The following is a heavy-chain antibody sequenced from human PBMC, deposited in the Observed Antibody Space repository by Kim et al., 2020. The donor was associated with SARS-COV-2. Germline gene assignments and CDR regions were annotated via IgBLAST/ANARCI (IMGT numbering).Heavy chain of an antibody. D-gene: IGHD3-10*01. Sequence: TNYNPPHKSRVTISVATSKNQFSLKLSSVTAADTAVYYCARDVNMVRGGYWGQGTLVTVSS. J-gene: IGHJ4*02. CDR2: T. V-gene: IGHV4-39*07. CDR3: ARDVNMVRGGY.